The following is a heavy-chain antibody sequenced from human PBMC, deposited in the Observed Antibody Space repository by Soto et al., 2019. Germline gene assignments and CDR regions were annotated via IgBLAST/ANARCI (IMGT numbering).Heavy chain of an antibody. V-gene: IGHV1-69*15. CDR3: AKDAGADGYFGNWLDP. J-gene: IGHJ5*02. D-gene: IGHD5-12*01. CDR2: IIPIFGTT. CDR1: GDTFSNYA. Sequence: QVQLVQSGAEVKKPGSSVKVSCKASGDTFSNYAITWVRQAPGQGLEWVARIIPIFGTTNVAQKFKGRVTINADESTTTAYMELSGLRSDDTAVYFCAKDAGADGYFGNWLDPWGQGPLVTVSS.